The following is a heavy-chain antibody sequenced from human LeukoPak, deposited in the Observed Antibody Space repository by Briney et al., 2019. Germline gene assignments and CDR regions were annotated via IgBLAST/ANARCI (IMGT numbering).Heavy chain of an antibody. CDR3: ARSHYGDYYFNY. D-gene: IGHD4-17*01. CDR2: IIPIFGTA. CDR1: GGTFSSYA. Sequence: SVKVSCKASGGTFSSYAISWVRQAPGQGLEWMGGIIPIFGTANYAQKFQGRVTITTDESTSTAYMELSSLRSEDTAVYYCARSHYGDYYFNYWGQGTLVTVPS. J-gene: IGHJ4*02. V-gene: IGHV1-69*05.